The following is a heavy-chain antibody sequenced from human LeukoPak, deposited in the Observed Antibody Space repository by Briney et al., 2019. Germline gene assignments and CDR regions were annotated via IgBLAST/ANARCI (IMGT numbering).Heavy chain of an antibody. CDR2: INHSGST. D-gene: IGHD1-1*01. J-gene: IGHJ2*01. CDR3: ARGRGTPYWYFDL. CDR1: GGSFGGYY. Sequence: SETLSLTCAVYGGSFGGYYWSWIRQPPGKGLEWIGEINHSGSTNYNPSLKSRVTISVDTSKNQFSLKLSSVTAADTAVYYCARGRGTPYWYFDLWGRGTLVTVSS. V-gene: IGHV4-34*01.